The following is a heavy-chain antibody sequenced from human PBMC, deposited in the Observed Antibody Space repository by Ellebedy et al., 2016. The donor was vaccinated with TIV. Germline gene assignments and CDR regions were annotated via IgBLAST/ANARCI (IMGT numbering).Heavy chain of an antibody. J-gene: IGHJ5*02. CDR1: GGSISSYY. CDR3: ARVVRGVTLRWFDP. V-gene: IGHV4-59*01. CDR2: IYYSGST. Sequence: SETLSLTXTVSGGSISSYYWSWIRQPPGKGLERIGYIYYSGSTNYNPSLKSRVTISVDTSKNQFSLKLSSVTAAATAVYYCARVVRGVTLRWFDPWGQGTLVTVSS. D-gene: IGHD3-10*02.